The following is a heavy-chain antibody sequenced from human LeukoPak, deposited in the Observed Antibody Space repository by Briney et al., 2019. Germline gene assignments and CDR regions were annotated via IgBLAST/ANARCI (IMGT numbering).Heavy chain of an antibody. CDR1: GFTFTSYT. V-gene: IGHV3-21*06. D-gene: IGHD3-3*01. CDR3: ARDPWGRSAF. CDR2: IDSSSRYI. J-gene: IGHJ4*02. Sequence: GGSLRLSCALSGFTFTSYTMNCVRQAPGKGLEWVSSIDSSSRYIHYADSLKGRFSITRDNAKNSLYLQMNSLRADDTAVYYCARDPWGRSAFWGQGTLVTVSS.